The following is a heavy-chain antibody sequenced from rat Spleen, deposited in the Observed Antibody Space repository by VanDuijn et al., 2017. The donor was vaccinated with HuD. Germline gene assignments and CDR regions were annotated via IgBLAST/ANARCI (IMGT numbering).Heavy chain of an antibody. V-gene: IGHV5-31*01. J-gene: IGHJ2*01. CDR1: GFTFNNYW. CDR2: ISSSGGTT. D-gene: IGHD1-1*01. Sequence: EVQLVESGGGLVQPGRSLQLSCVASGFTFNNYWMTWIRQAPGKGLEWVATISSSGGTTYYRDSVKGRFTISRDNAKNTQCLQMDSLRSEDTATYYCARHKPYYYNFDYWGQGVMVTVSS. CDR3: ARHKPYYYNFDY.